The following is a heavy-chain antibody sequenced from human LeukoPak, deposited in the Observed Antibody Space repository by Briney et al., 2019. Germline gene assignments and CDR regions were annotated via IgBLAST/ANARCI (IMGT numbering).Heavy chain of an antibody. CDR2: IRSKAYGGTT. V-gene: IGHV3-49*04. CDR1: GFTFGDYA. D-gene: IGHD3-22*01. J-gene: IGHJ4*02. CDR3: TRRDKYYDSSGYSDY. Sequence: PGGSLRLSCTASGFTFGDYAMSWVRQAPGKGLEWVGFIRSKAYGGTTEYAASVKGRFTISRDDSKSIAYLQMNSLKTEDTAVYYCTRRDKYYDSSGYSDYWGQGTLVTVSS.